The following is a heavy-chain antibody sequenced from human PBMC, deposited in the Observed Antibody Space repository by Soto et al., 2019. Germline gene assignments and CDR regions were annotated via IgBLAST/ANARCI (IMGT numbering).Heavy chain of an antibody. J-gene: IGHJ4*02. CDR3: AAVSYGSGSYYNSPLDY. CDR2: INPNSGNT. D-gene: IGHD3-10*01. V-gene: IGHV1-2*02. Sequence: GASVKVSCKASGYTFTGYYMHWVRQAPGQGLEWMGWINPNSGNTNYAQKFQERVTITRDMSTSTAYMELSSLRSEDMAVYYCAAVSYGSGSYYNSPLDYWGQGTLVTVSS. CDR1: GYTFTGYY.